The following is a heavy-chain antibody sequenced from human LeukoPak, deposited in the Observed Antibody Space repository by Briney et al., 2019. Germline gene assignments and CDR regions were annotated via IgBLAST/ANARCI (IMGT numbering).Heavy chain of an antibody. V-gene: IGHV1-2*02. CDR2: INPNSGGT. Sequence: ASVKLSCKASGYTFTGYYMHWVRQAPGQGLEWMGWINPNSGGTNYAQKFQGRVTMTRDTSISTAYMELSRLRSDDTAVYYCARDIQLWYKDYYYYYGMDVWGQGTTVTVSS. CDR1: GYTFTGYY. CDR3: ARDIQLWYKDYYYYYGMDV. D-gene: IGHD5-18*01. J-gene: IGHJ6*02.